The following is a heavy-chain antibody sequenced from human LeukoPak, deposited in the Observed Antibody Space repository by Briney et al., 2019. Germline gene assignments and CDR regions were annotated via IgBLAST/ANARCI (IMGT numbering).Heavy chain of an antibody. V-gene: IGHV4-34*01. CDR3: ARLGLAAARN. J-gene: IGHJ4*02. CDR1: GGSFSGYY. CDR2: INHSGST. D-gene: IGHD6-13*01. Sequence: PSDTLSLICGFWGGSFSGYYWSWIRQPPAKGLEWSGEINHSGSTNYNPSLKSRVTISVDTSKNQFSLKLSSVTAADTAVYYCARLGLAAARNWGQGTLVTVSS.